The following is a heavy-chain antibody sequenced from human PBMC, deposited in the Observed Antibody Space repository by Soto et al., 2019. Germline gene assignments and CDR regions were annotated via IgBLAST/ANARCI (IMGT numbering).Heavy chain of an antibody. CDR2: ISSTTNYI. Sequence: PWGSLRLSCSASVFTFTSYSMNWVRQAPGKGLEWVSSISSTTNYIYYGDSMKGRFTISRDNAKNSLYLEMNSLRAEDTAVYYCARESEDLTSNFDYWGQGTLVTVS. V-gene: IGHV3-21*06. CDR1: VFTFTSYS. CDR3: ARESEDLTSNFDY. J-gene: IGHJ4*02.